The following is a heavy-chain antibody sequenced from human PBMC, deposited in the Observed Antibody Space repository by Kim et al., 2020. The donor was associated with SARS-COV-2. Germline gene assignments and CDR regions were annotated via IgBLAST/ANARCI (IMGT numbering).Heavy chain of an antibody. D-gene: IGHD2-15*01. CDR1: GFTFSNYA. CDR3: AKCHSSWRNDAFDV. CDR2: IRGGGAGT. V-gene: IGHV3-23*01. J-gene: IGHJ3*01. Sequence: GGSLRLSCAASGFTFSNYAMSWVRQAPGKGLEWVSYIRGGGAGTLYADSVRGRCTISRDNSRNTVSLQLNSLRTEDTAIYYCAKCHSSWRNDAFDVWGLGTMVTVSS.